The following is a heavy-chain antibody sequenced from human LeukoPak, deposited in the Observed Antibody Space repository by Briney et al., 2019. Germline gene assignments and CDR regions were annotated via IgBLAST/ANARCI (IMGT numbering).Heavy chain of an antibody. CDR1: GFTFSSYW. CDR2: ISGFGGST. V-gene: IGHV3-23*01. J-gene: IGHJ4*02. Sequence: GGSLRLSCAASGFTFSSYWMSWVRQAPGKGLEWVSGISGFGGSTYYAPSVKGRLTISRDNFGNMLYLHLDSLRVEDTAIYYCARRSGSSCSSFDYWGQGALVTVSS. D-gene: IGHD1-26*01. CDR3: ARRSGSSCSSFDY.